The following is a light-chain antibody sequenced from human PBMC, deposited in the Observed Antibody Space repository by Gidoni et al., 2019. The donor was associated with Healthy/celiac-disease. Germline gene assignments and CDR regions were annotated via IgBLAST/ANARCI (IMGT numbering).Light chain of an antibody. CDR3: QQRSNWPT. Sequence: EIVLTQSPATLSLSPGERATLSCRACQSVSSYLAWYQQKPGQAPRLLIYDASTRATGIPAMFSGSGSGTDFTLTISSLEPEDFAVYYCQQRSNWPTFGPGTKVDIK. J-gene: IGKJ3*01. CDR1: QSVSSY. V-gene: IGKV3-11*01. CDR2: DAS.